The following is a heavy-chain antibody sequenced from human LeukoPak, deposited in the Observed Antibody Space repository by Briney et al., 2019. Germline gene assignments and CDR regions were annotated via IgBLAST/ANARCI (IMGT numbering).Heavy chain of an antibody. CDR1: GGTFSSYA. V-gene: IGHV1-24*01. CDR2: FDPEDGET. D-gene: IGHD3-3*01. Sequence: ASVKVSCKASGGTFSSYAISWVRQAPGQGLEWMGGFDPEDGETIYAQKFQGRVTMTEDTSTDTAYMELSGLRSEDTAVYYCATLRVFGVVIMAAFDIWGQGTMVTVSS. CDR3: ATLRVFGVVIMAAFDI. J-gene: IGHJ3*02.